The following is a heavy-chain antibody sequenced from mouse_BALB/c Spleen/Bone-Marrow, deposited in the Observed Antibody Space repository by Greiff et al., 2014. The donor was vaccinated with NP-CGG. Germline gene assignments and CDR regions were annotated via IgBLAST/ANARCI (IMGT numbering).Heavy chain of an antibody. CDR1: GYTFTSSW. CDR2: IHPNSGNT. V-gene: IGHV1S130*01. Sequence: VQLQESGSVLVRPGASVKLSCKASGYTFTSSWMHWAKQRPGQGLEWIGEIHPNSGNTNYNEKSKGKATLTVDTSSSTAYVDLSSLTSEDSAVYYCANYYGSSSYWGQGTTLTVSS. J-gene: IGHJ2*01. CDR3: ANYYGSSSY. D-gene: IGHD1-1*01.